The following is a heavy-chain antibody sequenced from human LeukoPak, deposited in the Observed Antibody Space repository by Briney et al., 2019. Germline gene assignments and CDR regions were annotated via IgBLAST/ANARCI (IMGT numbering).Heavy chain of an antibody. CDR2: FDPEDGET. Sequence: ASVKVSCKVSGYTLTELSMHWVRQAPGKGLEWMGGFDPEDGETIYAQKFQGRVTMTEDTSTDTAYMELSSLRAEDTAVYYCARDPRLGPIRYFDYWGQGTLVTVSS. CDR1: GYTLTELS. CDR3: ARDPRLGPIRYFDY. V-gene: IGHV1-24*01. D-gene: IGHD6-19*01. J-gene: IGHJ4*02.